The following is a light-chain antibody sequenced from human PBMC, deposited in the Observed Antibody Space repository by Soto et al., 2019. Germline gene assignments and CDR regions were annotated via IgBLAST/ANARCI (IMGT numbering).Light chain of an antibody. V-gene: IGKV1-27*01. J-gene: IGKJ3*01. CDR1: QCISNY. Sequence: DIQMTQSPSSLSASVGDRVTITCRASQCISNYLAWYQQKPGKVPKLLIYAASTLQSGVPSRFSGSGSGTDFTLTISSLQPEDVATYYCQKYNSVFGPGTKVDIK. CDR3: QKYNSV. CDR2: AAS.